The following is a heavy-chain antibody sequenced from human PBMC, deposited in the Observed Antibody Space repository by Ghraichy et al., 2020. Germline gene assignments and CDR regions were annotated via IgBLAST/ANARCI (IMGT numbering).Heavy chain of an antibody. J-gene: IGHJ5*01. CDR1: GFPFSDYS. CDR2: IDLTSSYI. Sequence: GVLRLSCVASGFPFSDYSMNWVRQAPGKGLEWVSSIDLTSSYIYYADSLKGRFTISRDNARNSLYLQMNSLRAEDTAVYYCARDRLPLNGDFVSWGQGSLVTFSS. CDR3: ARDRLPLNGDFVS. D-gene: IGHD2-21*02. V-gene: IGHV3-21*01.